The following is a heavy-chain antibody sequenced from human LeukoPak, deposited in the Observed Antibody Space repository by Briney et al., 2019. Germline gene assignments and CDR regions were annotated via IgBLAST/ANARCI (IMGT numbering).Heavy chain of an antibody. CDR3: ASVYCSSTSCPRGDYYYGMDV. J-gene: IGHJ6*02. D-gene: IGHD2-2*01. CDR2: ISAYNGNT. CDR1: GYTFTSYG. V-gene: IGHV1-18*01. Sequence: ASVKVSCKASGYTFTSYGISWVRQAPGQGLEWMGWISAYNGNTNYAQKLQGRVTMTTDTSTSTVYMELRSLRSDDTAVYYCASVYCSSTSCPRGDYYYGMDVWGQGTTVTVSS.